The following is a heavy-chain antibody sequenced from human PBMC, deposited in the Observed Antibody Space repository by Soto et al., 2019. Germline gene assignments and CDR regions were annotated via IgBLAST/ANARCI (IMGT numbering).Heavy chain of an antibody. CDR1: GGTFSSYA. D-gene: IGHD5-12*01. CDR3: ARDLRGHDYLVY. Sequence: SVKVSCKASGGTFSSYAISWVRQAPGQGLEWMGGIIPIFGTANYAQKFQGRVTITADESTSTAYMELSSLRSEDTAVYYCARDLRGHDYLVYWGQGTLVTVSS. J-gene: IGHJ4*02. CDR2: IIPIFGTA. V-gene: IGHV1-69*13.